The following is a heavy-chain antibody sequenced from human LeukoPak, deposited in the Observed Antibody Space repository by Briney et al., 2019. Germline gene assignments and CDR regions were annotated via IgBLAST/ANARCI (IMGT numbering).Heavy chain of an antibody. J-gene: IGHJ4*02. CDR3: ARVIRAAAGKCYFDY. V-gene: IGHV3-23*01. CDR2: ISGSGGST. Sequence: GGSLRLSCAASGFTFNNYAMNWVRQAPGKGLEWVSGISGSGGSTYHADSVKGRFTISRDSSKNTLYLQMNSLRAEDTAIYYCARVIRAAAGKCYFDYWGQGALVTVSS. CDR1: GFTFNNYA. D-gene: IGHD6-13*01.